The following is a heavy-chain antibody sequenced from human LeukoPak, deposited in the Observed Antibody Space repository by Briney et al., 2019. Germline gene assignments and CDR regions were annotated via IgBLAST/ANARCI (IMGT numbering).Heavy chain of an antibody. CDR3: AKEDYYDNSGVGY. V-gene: IGHV3-23*01. D-gene: IGHD3-22*01. CDR2: ISHGGGSR. J-gene: IGHJ4*02. CDR1: GFTFDSYA. Sequence: PGGSLRLSCGTSGFTFDSYAMSWVRQAPGKGLEWVSTISHGGGSRYYADSVKGRFTISRDNSKNTLYLQMNSLRAEDTAVYYCAKEDYYDNSGVGYWGQGTLVTVSS.